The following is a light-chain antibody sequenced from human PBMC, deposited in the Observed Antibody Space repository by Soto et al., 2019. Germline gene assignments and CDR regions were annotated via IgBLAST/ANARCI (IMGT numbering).Light chain of an antibody. CDR1: QSVLYSPNNKNY. CDR3: QQYYSTPLYT. CDR2: WAS. V-gene: IGKV4-1*01. J-gene: IGKJ2*01. Sequence: DIVMTQSPDSLAVSLGERATINCKSSQSVLYSPNNKNYLAWYQQKPGQPPKLLIYWASTRESGVPDRFSGSGSGTDFTPTISSLQAEDVAIYYCQQYYSTPLYTFGQGTKLEIK.